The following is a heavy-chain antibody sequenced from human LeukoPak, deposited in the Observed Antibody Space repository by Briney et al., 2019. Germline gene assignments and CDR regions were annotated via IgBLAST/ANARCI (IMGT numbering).Heavy chain of an antibody. D-gene: IGHD3-22*01. J-gene: IGHJ5*02. CDR1: GGSFSGYY. V-gene: IGHV4-34*01. CDR3: ALSPDSSGYYYLRWFDP. CDR2: INHSGST. Sequence: PSETLSLTCAVYGGSFSGYYWSWIRQPPGKGLEWMGEINHSGSTNYNPSLKSRVTISVDTSKNQFSLKLSSVTAADTAVYYCALSPDSSGYYYLRWFDPWGQGTLVTVSS.